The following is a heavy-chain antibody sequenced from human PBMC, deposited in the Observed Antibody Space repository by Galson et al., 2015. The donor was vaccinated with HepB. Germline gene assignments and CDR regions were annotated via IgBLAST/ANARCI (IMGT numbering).Heavy chain of an antibody. CDR2: IYPSDTDT. CDR3: ARHLWGGDWDHYYGMDV. V-gene: IGHV5-51*01. CDR1: GYSFSNYW. D-gene: IGHD2-21*02. Sequence: QSGAEMKKSGESLKISCKASGYSFSNYWIGWVRQMPGKGLEWMGIIYPSDTDTRYSPSFQGQVTISADKSITTAYLQWSSLKAADTAIYYCARHLWGGDWDHYYGMDVWGQGTSVTVS. J-gene: IGHJ6*02.